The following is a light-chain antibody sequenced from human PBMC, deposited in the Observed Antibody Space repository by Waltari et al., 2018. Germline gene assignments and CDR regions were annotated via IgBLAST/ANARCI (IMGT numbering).Light chain of an antibody. Sequence: DIQMTQSPSSLSASVGDKITITCQASQGISDDLHWYQQKPGKAPKLLIYDASKLETGVPSRFSGSGSGTHFTFTINSLQPEDIATYFCQQLKSFGQGTK. CDR3: QQLKS. J-gene: IGKJ2*03. CDR1: QGISDD. CDR2: DAS. V-gene: IGKV1-33*01.